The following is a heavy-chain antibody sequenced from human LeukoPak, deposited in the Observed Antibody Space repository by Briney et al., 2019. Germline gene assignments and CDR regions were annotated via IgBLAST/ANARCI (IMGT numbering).Heavy chain of an antibody. J-gene: IGHJ4*02. D-gene: IGHD1-26*01. CDR1: GFTFSSYA. CDR3: AKAPYSGTILDLGY. Sequence: GGSLRLSCAAAGFTFSSYAMSWVRQAPGKGLEWVSAISGSGGSTYYADSVKGRFTISRDNSKNTLYLQMNSLRAEDTAVYYCAKAPYSGTILDLGYWGQGTLVTVSS. CDR2: ISGSGGST. V-gene: IGHV3-23*01.